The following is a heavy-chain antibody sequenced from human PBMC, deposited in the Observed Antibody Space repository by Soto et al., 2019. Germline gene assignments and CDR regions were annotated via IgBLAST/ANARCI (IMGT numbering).Heavy chain of an antibody. CDR2: IYYSGST. Sequence: TVSLTCTVSGGSISSGGYYWSWIRQHPGKGLEWIGYIYYSGSTYYNPSLKSRVTISVDTSKNQFSLKLSSVTAADTAVYYCARYDRGGDYYFDYWGQETLVTVTS. V-gene: IGHV4-31*03. J-gene: IGHJ4*02. D-gene: IGHD2-21*02. CDR3: ARYDRGGDYYFDY. CDR1: GGSISSGGYY.